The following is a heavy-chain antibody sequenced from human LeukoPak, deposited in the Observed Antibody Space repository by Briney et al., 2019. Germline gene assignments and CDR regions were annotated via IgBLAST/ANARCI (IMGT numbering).Heavy chain of an antibody. CDR2: ISSSSSYI. D-gene: IGHD2-21*02. Sequence: GGSLRLSCAASGFRFNTYWMSWVRQAPGKGLEWVSSISSSSSYIYYADSVKGRVTISRDNAKNSLYLQMNSLRAEDTAVYYCARVLAYCGGDCYSPLVYWGQGTLVTVSS. CDR1: GFRFNTYW. V-gene: IGHV3-21*01. J-gene: IGHJ4*02. CDR3: ARVLAYCGGDCYSPLVY.